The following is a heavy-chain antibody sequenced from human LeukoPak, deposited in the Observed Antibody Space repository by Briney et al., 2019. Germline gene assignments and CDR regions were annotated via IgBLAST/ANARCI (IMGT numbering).Heavy chain of an antibody. CDR2: ITGSGGTT. Sequence: GGTLRLSCAASGFTFSSYGMSWVRQAPGKGLEWVSAITGSGGTTYYADSVKGRFTISRDNSKNTLYVQMNSLRAEDTAVYYCARGRWGSYRYLRLNIFDYWGQGTLVTVSS. CDR1: GFTFSSYG. D-gene: IGHD3-16*02. CDR3: ARGRWGSYRYLRLNIFDY. J-gene: IGHJ4*02. V-gene: IGHV3-23*01.